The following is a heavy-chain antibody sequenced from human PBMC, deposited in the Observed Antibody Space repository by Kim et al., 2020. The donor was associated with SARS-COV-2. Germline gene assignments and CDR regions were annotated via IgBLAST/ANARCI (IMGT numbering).Heavy chain of an antibody. CDR3: ARYNYCSSISCYFFDY. V-gene: IGHV7-4-1*02. CDR1: GYTFTSYA. D-gene: IGHD2-2*01. CDR2: INTNTGNP. Sequence: ASVKVSCKASGYTFTSYAMNWVRQAPGLGLEWMGWINTNTGNPTYAQGFTGRFVFSLDTSVSTAYLQISSLKAVDTAVYYCARYNYCSSISCYFFDYWGQGTLVTVSS. J-gene: IGHJ4*02.